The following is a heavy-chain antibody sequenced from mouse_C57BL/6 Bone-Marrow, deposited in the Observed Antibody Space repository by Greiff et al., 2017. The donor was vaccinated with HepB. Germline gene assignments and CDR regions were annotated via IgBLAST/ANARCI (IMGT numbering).Heavy chain of an antibody. D-gene: IGHD2-3*01. Sequence: VQLKQSGAELVRPGASVKLSCTASGFTINDDYMHWVKQRPEQGLEWIGWIDPENGYTEYASKFQGKATITAYTSSNTAYLQLSRLTSEDTAVYYCTTEDGYYGYAYWGQGTLVTVSA. V-gene: IGHV14-4*01. CDR3: TTEDGYYGYAY. CDR1: GFTINDDY. CDR2: IDPENGYT. J-gene: IGHJ3*01.